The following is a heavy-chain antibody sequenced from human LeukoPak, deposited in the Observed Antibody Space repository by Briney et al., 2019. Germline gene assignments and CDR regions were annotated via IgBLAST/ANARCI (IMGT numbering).Heavy chain of an antibody. CDR2: IYSGGST. Sequence: GGSLRLSCAASGFTVSSIYMRWVRPAPGKGLEWVSVIYSGGSTYYADSVKGRFTISRDNSKNTLYLQMNSLRAEDTAVYYCARMVYYYDSSGYYSWFDPWGQGTLATVSS. CDR1: GFTVSSIY. J-gene: IGHJ5*02. V-gene: IGHV3-66*02. CDR3: ARMVYYYDSSGYYSWFDP. D-gene: IGHD3-22*01.